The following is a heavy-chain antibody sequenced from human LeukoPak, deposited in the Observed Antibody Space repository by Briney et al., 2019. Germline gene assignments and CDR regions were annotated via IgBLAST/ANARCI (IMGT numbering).Heavy chain of an antibody. D-gene: IGHD3-22*01. CDR3: ARGRDYDSSGYYPYYFDY. J-gene: IGHJ4*02. Sequence: GGSLRLSCAASGFTFSSYAMHWVRQAPGKGLEWVAVISYDGSNKYYADSVKGRFTISRDNSKNTLYLQMNSLRAEDTAVYYCARGRDYDSSGYYPYYFDYWGQGTLVTVSS. V-gene: IGHV3-30-3*01. CDR2: ISYDGSNK. CDR1: GFTFSSYA.